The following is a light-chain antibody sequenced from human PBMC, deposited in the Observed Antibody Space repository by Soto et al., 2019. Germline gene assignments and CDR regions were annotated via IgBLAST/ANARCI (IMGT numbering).Light chain of an antibody. CDR1: QSLVFSDGNTY. Sequence: DIVLTQTPLSSPVTLGQPASISCRSSQSLVFSDGNTYLNWLQQRPGQPPRLLIYKVSNRFSEVPDRFRGSGAGTDFTLKISRVEAEDVGVYYCMQAKQLRTFGQGTKVEIK. CDR2: KVS. J-gene: IGKJ1*01. V-gene: IGKV2-24*01. CDR3: MQAKQLRT.